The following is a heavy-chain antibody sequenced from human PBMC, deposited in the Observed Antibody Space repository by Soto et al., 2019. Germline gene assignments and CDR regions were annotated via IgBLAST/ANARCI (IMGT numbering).Heavy chain of an antibody. D-gene: IGHD3-16*02. V-gene: IGHV4-34*01. CDR3: ARGMGVNYRYSFSN. J-gene: IGHJ4*02. Sequence: QVQLQQWGAGLLKPSETLSLTCAVYGGSFSGYYWSWVRQPPGKGLEWIGEIHHSGGTHYNPSLKSRVNISVDTSKNQFSLKLTSVTAADTAVYYCARGMGVNYRYSFSNWAQGTLVTVSS. CDR1: GGSFSGYY. CDR2: IHHSGGT.